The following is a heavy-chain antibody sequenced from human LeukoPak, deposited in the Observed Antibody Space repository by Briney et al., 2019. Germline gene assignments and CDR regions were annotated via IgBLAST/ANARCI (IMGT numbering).Heavy chain of an antibody. CDR3: AREYYDSSGYPRGDY. Sequence: GGSLRLSCAASGFTFSSYAMHWVRQAPGKGLEWVAVISYDGSNKYYADSVKGRFTISRDNSKNTLYLQMNSLRAEDTAVYYCAREYYDSSGYPRGDYWGQGTLVTVSS. J-gene: IGHJ4*02. D-gene: IGHD3-22*01. CDR1: GFTFSSYA. V-gene: IGHV3-30*04. CDR2: ISYDGSNK.